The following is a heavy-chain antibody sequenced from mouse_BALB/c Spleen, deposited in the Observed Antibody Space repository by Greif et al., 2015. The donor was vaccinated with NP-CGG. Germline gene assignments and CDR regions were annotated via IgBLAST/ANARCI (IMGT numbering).Heavy chain of an antibody. CDR1: GYTFTSYW. J-gene: IGHJ2*01. Sequence: VKVVESGAELARPGASVKLSCKASGYTFTSYWMQWVKQRPGQGLEWIGAIYPGDGDTRYTQKFKGKATLTADKSSSTAYMQLSSLASEDSAVYYCASFGGYDYFDYWGQGTTLTVSS. D-gene: IGHD2-2*01. CDR3: ASFGGYDYFDY. V-gene: IGHV1-87*01. CDR2: IYPGDGDT.